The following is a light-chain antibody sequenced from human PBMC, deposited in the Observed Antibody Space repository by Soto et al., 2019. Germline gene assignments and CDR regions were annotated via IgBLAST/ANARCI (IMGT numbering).Light chain of an antibody. J-gene: IGKJ2*01. CDR3: QSYNDWPFA. CDR2: GVS. CDR1: ESLSYF. Sequence: EIVLTQSPATLSVSPGVRVTLSCRASESLSYFLAWYQHKPGQSPRLLIYGVSTRVAGVPSRFSGGGSATDFTLTISSLQSEDFAVYYCQSYNDWPFAFGQGTKLEI. V-gene: IGKV3-15*01.